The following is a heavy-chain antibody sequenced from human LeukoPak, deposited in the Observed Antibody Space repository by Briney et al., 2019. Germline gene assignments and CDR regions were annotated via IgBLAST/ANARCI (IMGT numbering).Heavy chain of an antibody. J-gene: IGHJ4*02. CDR1: GITLSNAW. V-gene: IGHV3-15*01. D-gene: IGHD3-3*01. CDR3: TASRNYDFWSTYYTADY. CDR2: IKSKTNGGTT. Sequence: GGSLRLSCSASGITLSNAWMSWVRQAPGKGLEWVGRIKSKTNGGTTDYAAPVKGRFTISRDDSKNTLYMQMNSLKIEDTAVYYCTASRNYDFWSTYYTADYWGQGILVTVSS.